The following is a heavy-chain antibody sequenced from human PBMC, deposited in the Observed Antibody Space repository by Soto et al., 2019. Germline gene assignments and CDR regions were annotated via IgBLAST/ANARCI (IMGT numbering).Heavy chain of an antibody. CDR1: DDSSSSYK. J-gene: IGHJ6*02. Sequence: QVQLQESGPGLVKPSETLSLTCTVSDDSSSSYKWSWIRQPPGRRLEWIGYIDSSGGTSYNPSLQSRATISVDTSTRKVSRTLSSVTAADTAVYYCVRQGFGRLHGLVDVWGQGTPVTVSS. CDR3: VRQGFGRLHGLVDV. V-gene: IGHV4-59*08. D-gene: IGHD3-10*01. CDR2: IDSSGGT.